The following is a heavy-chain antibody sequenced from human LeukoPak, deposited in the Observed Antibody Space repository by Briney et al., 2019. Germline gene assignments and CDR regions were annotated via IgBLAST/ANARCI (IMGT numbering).Heavy chain of an antibody. V-gene: IGHV3-48*02. Sequence: PGGSLRLSCAASGFTFSSYAMSWVRQAPGRGLEWVAYIRSTGDMIYYADSVRGRFTISRDTAKNLLYLQMNSLRDEDTAVYYCTRDPDALDHWGQGTLVTVSS. CDR1: GFTFSSYA. CDR2: IRSTGDMI. J-gene: IGHJ4*02. CDR3: TRDPDALDH.